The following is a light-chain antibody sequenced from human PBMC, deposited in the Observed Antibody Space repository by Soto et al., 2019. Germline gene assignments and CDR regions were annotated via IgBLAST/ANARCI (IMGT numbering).Light chain of an antibody. V-gene: IGKV3-20*01. CDR3: KQYDTSWT. CDR1: QSVRRSQ. J-gene: IGKJ1*01. CDR2: AVS. Sequence: EIVLTQSPGTLSLSPGDRATLSCRASQSVRRSQLAWYQQRPGQAPSLLIYAVSTRANGIPDRFSGSGSGTDFTLTISRLEPEDFAVYYCKQYDTSWTFGQGTKVEIK.